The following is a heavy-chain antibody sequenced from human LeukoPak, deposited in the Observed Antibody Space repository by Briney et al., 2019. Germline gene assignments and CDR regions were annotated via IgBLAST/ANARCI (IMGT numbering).Heavy chain of an antibody. CDR2: IYYSGSN. D-gene: IGHD3-3*01. CDR3: ARDPYDLGWFDP. V-gene: IGHV4-59*01. Sequence: SETLSLTCTVSGGSISSYYWSWLRQPPGKGLEGIGYIYYSGSNNYNASLKSRVTISVDTSKNHFSLKLSSVTAADTAVYYCARDPYDLGWFDPWGQGTLVTVSS. CDR1: GGSISSYY. J-gene: IGHJ5*02.